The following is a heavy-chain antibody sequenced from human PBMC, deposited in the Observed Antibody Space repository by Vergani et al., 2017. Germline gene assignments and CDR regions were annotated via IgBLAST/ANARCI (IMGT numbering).Heavy chain of an antibody. CDR1: GDSISSGVYY. V-gene: IGHV4-30-4*01. J-gene: IGHJ4*02. Sequence: QVQLQESGPGLVKPSQTLSLTCSVSGDSISSGVYYWNWIRQHPGKGLEWIGYIYSTGSTHHNPSLRRRINMSVDTSKNQFSLKLSSVTAADTAVYYCARHLRGYSYGVFDYWGQGREVTVSS. D-gene: IGHD5-18*01. CDR2: IYSTGST. CDR3: ARHLRGYSYGVFDY.